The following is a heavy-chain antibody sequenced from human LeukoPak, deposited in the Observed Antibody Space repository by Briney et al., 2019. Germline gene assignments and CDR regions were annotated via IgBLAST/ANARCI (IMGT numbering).Heavy chain of an antibody. CDR2: IYYSGST. CDR3: ARDRSSQYCSSTSCYRGGYYYGMDV. Sequence: PSETLSLTCTVSGGSISSGGYSWSWIRQHPGKGLEWIGYIYYSGSTYYNPSLKSRVTISVDTSKNQFSLKLSSVTAADTAVYYCARDRSSQYCSSTSCYRGGYYYGMDVWGQGTTVTVSS. CDR1: GGSISSGGYS. V-gene: IGHV4-31*03. D-gene: IGHD2-2*02. J-gene: IGHJ6*02.